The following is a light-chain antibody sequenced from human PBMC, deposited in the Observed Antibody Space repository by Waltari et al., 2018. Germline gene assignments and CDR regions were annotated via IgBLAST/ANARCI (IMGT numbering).Light chain of an antibody. CDR2: EVS. V-gene: IGLV2-8*01. Sequence: QSALTQPPSASGSPGQSVTISFTGTRTAVGGYNLVSWYQQHPGKAPKLMIYEVSKRPSGVPDRFSGSKSGNTASLTVSGLQAEDEADYYCSSYAGSNYVFGTGTKVTVL. J-gene: IGLJ1*01. CDR1: RTAVGGYNL. CDR3: SSYAGSNYV.